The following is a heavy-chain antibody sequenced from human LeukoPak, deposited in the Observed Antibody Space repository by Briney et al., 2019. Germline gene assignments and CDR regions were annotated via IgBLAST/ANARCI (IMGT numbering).Heavy chain of an antibody. Sequence: SQTLSLTCTVSGGSISSGGYYWSWIRQHPGKGLEWIGYIYYSGSTYYNPSLKSRVTISVDTSKNQFSLKLSSATAADTAVYYCARDLSYWGSSGNDYWGQGTLVTVSS. V-gene: IGHV4-31*03. CDR2: IYYSGST. CDR3: ARDLSYWGSSGNDY. J-gene: IGHJ4*02. D-gene: IGHD7-27*01. CDR1: GGSISSGGYY.